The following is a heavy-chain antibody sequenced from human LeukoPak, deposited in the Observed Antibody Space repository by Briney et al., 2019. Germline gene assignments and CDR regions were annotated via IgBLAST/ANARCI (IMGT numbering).Heavy chain of an antibody. CDR1: GASISSGDYY. J-gene: IGHJ4*02. Sequence: SETLSLTCTVSGASISSGDYYWSWIRQPPGKGLEWIGYIYYSGSTNYNPSLKSRVTISVDTSKNQFSLKLSSVTAADTAVYYCARTRYCSSTTCYYFDYWGQGTLVTVSS. D-gene: IGHD2-2*01. V-gene: IGHV4-61*08. CDR2: IYYSGST. CDR3: ARTRYCSSTTCYYFDY.